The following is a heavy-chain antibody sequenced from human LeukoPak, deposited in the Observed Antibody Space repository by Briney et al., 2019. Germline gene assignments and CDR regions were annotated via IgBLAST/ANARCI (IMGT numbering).Heavy chain of an antibody. CDR1: GFTVSTFS. D-gene: IGHD3-16*01. Sequence: GGSLRLSCAVSGFTVSTFSVNWVRQAPGKGLEWVSYISSSGSPIYYVDPVKGRFTISRDNSKDTLYLQMNSLRVEDTAVYYCARAVGPFDYWGQGTLVTVSS. J-gene: IGHJ4*02. CDR2: ISSSGSPI. CDR3: ARAVGPFDY. V-gene: IGHV3-48*01.